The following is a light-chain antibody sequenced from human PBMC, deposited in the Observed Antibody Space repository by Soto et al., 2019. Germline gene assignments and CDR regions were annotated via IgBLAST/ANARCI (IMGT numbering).Light chain of an antibody. J-gene: IGKJ5*01. CDR3: QQYYSSTIT. CDR1: HSFLYTSNSKKY. Sequence: DIVMTQSPDSLAGSLCERATIKFNSIHSFLYTSNSKKYLAWYQQKPGQPPKLXIKWASTRESGVPDRFSGSGSETDFTLTISSLQAEDVAVYYCQQYYSSTITFGQGTRLEIK. V-gene: IGKV4-1*01. CDR2: WAS.